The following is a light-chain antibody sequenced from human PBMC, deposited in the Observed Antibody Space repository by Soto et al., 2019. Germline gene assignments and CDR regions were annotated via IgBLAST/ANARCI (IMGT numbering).Light chain of an antibody. CDR1: SSDVGLYDY. CDR2: AVS. CDR3: SSHTSDSSYV. J-gene: IGLJ1*01. V-gene: IGLV2-14*01. Sequence: QSVLTQPASVSGSPGQSITISCTGTSSDVGLYDYVSWYQQHPGKAPQLMIYAVSNRPSGVSNRFSASKSGNTASLFISGLQAEDEAHYYCSSHTSDSSYVFGSGTKVTVL.